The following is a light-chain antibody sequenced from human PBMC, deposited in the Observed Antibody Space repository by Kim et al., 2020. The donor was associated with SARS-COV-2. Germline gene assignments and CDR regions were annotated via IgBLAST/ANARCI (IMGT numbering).Light chain of an antibody. CDR3: AAWDDSLNGRGV. CDR2: SDN. V-gene: IGLV1-44*01. CDR1: SSNIGSNT. J-gene: IGLJ3*02. Sequence: QRVTISCSGSSSNIGSNTVSWYKQFPGTAPQLLIYSDNQRPSGVPDRFSASKSGSSASLAISGLQSDDEADYYCAAWDDSLNGRGVFGGGTKLTVL.